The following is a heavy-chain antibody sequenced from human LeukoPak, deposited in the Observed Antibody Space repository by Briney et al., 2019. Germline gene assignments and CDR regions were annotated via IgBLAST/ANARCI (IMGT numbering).Heavy chain of an antibody. D-gene: IGHD3-22*01. J-gene: IGHJ4*02. Sequence: GGSLRPSCAASGFTFSSYAMSWVRQAPGKGLEWVSAISGSGGSTYYADSVKGRFAISRDNSKNTLYLQMNSLRAEDTAVYYCATTLSGLSNYWGQGTLVTVSS. CDR2: ISGSGGST. CDR3: ATTLSGLSNY. CDR1: GFTFSSYA. V-gene: IGHV3-23*01.